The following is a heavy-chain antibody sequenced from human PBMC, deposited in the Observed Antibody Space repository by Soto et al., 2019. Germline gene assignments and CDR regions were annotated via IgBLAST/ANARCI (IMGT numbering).Heavy chain of an antibody. CDR2: ISFDGSNR. CDR1: GFTFSRYG. D-gene: IGHD5-12*01. V-gene: IGHV3-30*18. J-gene: IGHJ3*02. CDR3: AKDAQDAWVATIRGDAFDM. Sequence: QVQLVESGGGVVQPGKSLRLSCAASGFTFSRYGMHWVRQAPGKGLEWVAVISFDGSNRYYADSVKGRFTISRDNSKNTLKLQMNSLRAEDTALYYCAKDAQDAWVATIRGDAFDMCGRGTMVTVSS.